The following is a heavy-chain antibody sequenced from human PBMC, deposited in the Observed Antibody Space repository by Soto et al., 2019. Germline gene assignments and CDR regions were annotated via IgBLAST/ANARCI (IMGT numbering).Heavy chain of an antibody. V-gene: IGHV1-3*01. CDR2: INPGDGNT. CDR1: GYTFSNYA. Sequence: ASVKVSCKASGYTFSNYAMHWVRQAPGQRLEWMGWINPGDGNTVYSQKFQGRITISRDTSATTAYMDLSSLRSEDTAVYYCARRDGMTLTTILDYWGQGTLVTVSS. J-gene: IGHJ4*02. CDR3: ARRDGMTLTTILDY. D-gene: IGHD2-21*02.